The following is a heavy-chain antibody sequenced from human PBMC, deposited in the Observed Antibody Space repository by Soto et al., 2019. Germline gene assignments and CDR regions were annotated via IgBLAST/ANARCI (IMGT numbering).Heavy chain of an antibody. Sequence: QVQLVQSGAEVKKPGASVKVSCKASGYTFTSYGISWVRQAPGQGLEWMGWNSNYNVNTNYAQKLQGRVTMTTDTSTSTAYRKVSSLRSDDTVEYYGARHWAAAGPFDYWGQGTLVTVSS. CDR1: GYTFTSYG. D-gene: IGHD6-13*01. CDR2: NSNYNVNT. CDR3: ARHWAAAGPFDY. V-gene: IGHV1-18*01. J-gene: IGHJ4*02.